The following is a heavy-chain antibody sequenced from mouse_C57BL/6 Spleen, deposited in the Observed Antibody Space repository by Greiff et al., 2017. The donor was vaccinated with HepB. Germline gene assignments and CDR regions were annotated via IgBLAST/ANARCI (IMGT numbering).Heavy chain of an antibody. CDR3: TRNYYDYDEGVDY. D-gene: IGHD2-4*01. V-gene: IGHV1-5*01. J-gene: IGHJ2*01. Sequence: VQLKESGTVLARPGASVKMSCKTSGYTFTSYWMHWIKQRPGQGLEWMGAIYPGNSDTSYNQKFKGKAKLTAVTSARTAYMELSSLTNEDSAVYYCTRNYYDYDEGVDYWGQGTTLTVSS. CDR2: IYPGNSDT. CDR1: GYTFTSYW.